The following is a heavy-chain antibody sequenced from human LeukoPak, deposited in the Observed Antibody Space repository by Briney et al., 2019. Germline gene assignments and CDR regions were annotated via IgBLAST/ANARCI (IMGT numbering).Heavy chain of an antibody. CDR2: ISGSGGST. V-gene: IGHV3-23*01. CDR1: GFTFSSYA. CDR3: AKDRQGHDAFDI. Sequence: GGSLRLSCAASGFTFSSYAMSRVRQAPGKGLEWVSAISGSGGSTYYADSVKGRFTISRDNSKNTLYLQMNSLRAEDTAVYYCAKDRQGHDAFDIWGQGTMVTVSS. J-gene: IGHJ3*02.